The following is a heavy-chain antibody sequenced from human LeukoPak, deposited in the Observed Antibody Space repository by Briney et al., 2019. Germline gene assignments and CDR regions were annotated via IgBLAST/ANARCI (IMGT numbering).Heavy chain of an antibody. J-gene: IGHJ4*02. CDR2: INFDGSDT. V-gene: IGHV3-23*01. CDR3: ARQLGYCSSGSCYFDY. D-gene: IGHD2-15*01. CDR1: GFTFNNYA. Sequence: PGGSLRLSCAASGFTFNNYAMSWVRQAPGKGLEWVSAINFDGSDTYHTDSVKGRFIISRDNPRNTLYLQVSSLRAEDTAVYYCARQLGYCSSGSCYFDYWGQGTLVTVSS.